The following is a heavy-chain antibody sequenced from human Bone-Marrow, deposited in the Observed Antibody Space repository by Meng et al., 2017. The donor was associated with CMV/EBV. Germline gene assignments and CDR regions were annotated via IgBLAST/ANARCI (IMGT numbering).Heavy chain of an antibody. Sequence: LSARGVGVGWIRQAPGKALEWLALIYWNDDKRYSPSLKSRRTITKDTSRDQVVLTMTNMDPVDTATYYCAHSRGIVATVTLWDWFDPWGQGTLVTVSS. CDR1: LSARGVG. J-gene: IGHJ5*02. CDR2: IYWNDDK. V-gene: IGHV2-5*01. CDR3: AHSRGIVATVTLWDWFDP. D-gene: IGHD5-12*01.